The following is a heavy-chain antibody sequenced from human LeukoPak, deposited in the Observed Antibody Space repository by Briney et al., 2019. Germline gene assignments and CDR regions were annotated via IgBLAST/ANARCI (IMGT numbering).Heavy chain of an antibody. V-gene: IGHV3-49*04. Sequence: PGGSLRLSCTASGFTFGDYAMSWVRQAPGKGLEWVGFIRSKAYGGTTEYAASMKGRFTISRDDSKSIAYLQMNSLKTEDTAVYYCTRDPGYCSSTSCHNWFDPWGQGTLVTVSS. J-gene: IGHJ5*02. D-gene: IGHD2-2*03. CDR1: GFTFGDYA. CDR2: IRSKAYGGTT. CDR3: TRDPGYCSSTSCHNWFDP.